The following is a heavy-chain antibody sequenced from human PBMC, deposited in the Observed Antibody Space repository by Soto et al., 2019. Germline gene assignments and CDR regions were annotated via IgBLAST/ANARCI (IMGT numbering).Heavy chain of an antibody. D-gene: IGHD2-8*01. CDR1: GYSFTDYH. J-gene: IGHJ6*02. Sequence: QVQLVQSGAEVKKPGASVKVSCKASGYSFTDYHIHWVRQAPGQGLEGLGRINPNSGGTSTAQKFQGWVTMTTDTSISTASMELTRLTSYDTAIYYCARGDSTDCSNGVCSFFYNHDMDVWGQGTTVTVSS. V-gene: IGHV1-2*04. CDR3: ARGDSTDCSNGVCSFFYNHDMDV. CDR2: INPNSGGT.